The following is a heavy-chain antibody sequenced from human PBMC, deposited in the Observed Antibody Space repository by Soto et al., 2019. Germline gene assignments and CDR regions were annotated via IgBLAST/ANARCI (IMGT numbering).Heavy chain of an antibody. CDR2: ISAYNGNT. Sequence: ASVKVSCKASGYTLTSYGISWVRQAPGQGLEWMGWISAYNGNTNYAQKLQGRVTMTTDTSTSTAYMELRSLRSDDTAVYYCARESAYSSGWYGQDWFDPWGQGTLVTVSS. D-gene: IGHD6-19*01. V-gene: IGHV1-18*04. CDR1: GYTLTSYG. CDR3: ARESAYSSGWYGQDWFDP. J-gene: IGHJ5*02.